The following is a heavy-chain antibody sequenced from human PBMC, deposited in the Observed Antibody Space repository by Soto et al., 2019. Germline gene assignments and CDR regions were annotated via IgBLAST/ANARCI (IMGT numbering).Heavy chain of an antibody. D-gene: IGHD3-22*01. CDR3: ARTMEYDSSGYFRY. CDR1: GYTFTSYG. V-gene: IGHV1-18*01. CDR2: ISAYNGNT. J-gene: IGHJ4*02. Sequence: QVQLVQSGAEVKKPGASVKVSCKASGYTFTSYGFSWVRQAPGQGLEWMGWISAYNGNTKYAQKFQGRVTMTTDTPTTTAYMELRSLRFDDTAVYYCARTMEYDSSGYFRYWGQGTLVTVSS.